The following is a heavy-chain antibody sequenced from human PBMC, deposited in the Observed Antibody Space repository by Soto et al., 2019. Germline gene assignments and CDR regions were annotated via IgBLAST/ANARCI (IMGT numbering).Heavy chain of an antibody. D-gene: IGHD6-13*01. V-gene: IGHV4-59*08. Sequence: QVQLQESGPGLVKPSETLSLTCPVSGGSISSYSWSWIRQPPGKGLEWIGYIYYSGSTNYNPSLKSRVTISVDTSKNQFSLKLSSVTAADTAVYYCARTAAAGIEDYWGQGTLVTVSS. CDR1: GGSISSYS. J-gene: IGHJ4*02. CDR2: IYYSGST. CDR3: ARTAAAGIEDY.